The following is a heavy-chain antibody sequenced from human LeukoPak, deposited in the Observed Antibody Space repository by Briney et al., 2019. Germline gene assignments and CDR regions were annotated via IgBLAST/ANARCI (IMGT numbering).Heavy chain of an antibody. D-gene: IGHD3-16*01. J-gene: IGHJ3*02. CDR2: ISSSSSYI. V-gene: IGHV3-21*01. CDR1: GFTLRNYG. CDR3: ARADIMITFGGVYAFDI. Sequence: NSGGSLRLSWAASGFTLRNYGMSWVRQAPGKGLEWVSSISSSSSYIYYADSVKGRFTISRDNAKNSLYLQMNSLRAEDTAVYYCARADIMITFGGVYAFDIWGQGTMVTVSS.